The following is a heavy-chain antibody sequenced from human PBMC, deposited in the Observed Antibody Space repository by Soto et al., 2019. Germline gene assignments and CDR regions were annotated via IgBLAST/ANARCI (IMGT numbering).Heavy chain of an antibody. V-gene: IGHV4-38-2*01. D-gene: IGHD3-22*01. CDR3: ARTPYYYDSSGP. J-gene: IGHJ4*02. Sequence: SETLSLTCAVSGYSISSGYYWGWIRQPPGKGLEWIGSIYHSGGTYYNPSLKSRVTISVDTSKNQFSLKLSSVTAADTAVYYCARTPYYYDSSGPWGQGTLVTVSS. CDR2: IYHSGGT. CDR1: GYSISSGYY.